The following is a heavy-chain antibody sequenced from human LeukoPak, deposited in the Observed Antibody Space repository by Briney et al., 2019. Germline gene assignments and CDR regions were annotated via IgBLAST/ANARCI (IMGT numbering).Heavy chain of an antibody. CDR3: GRGGNGIDV. CDR2: INSDETNA. V-gene: IGHV3-74*01. CDR1: GFAFSNFL. J-gene: IGHJ3*01. Sequence: GGSLRLSCAASGFAFSNFLMHWVRQAPGKGLVWVSRINSDETNAYADSVKGRFTISRDNAKNTLYPQMNGLRAEDTAVYFCGRGGNGIDVWGQGTTVIVSS. D-gene: IGHD2-8*01.